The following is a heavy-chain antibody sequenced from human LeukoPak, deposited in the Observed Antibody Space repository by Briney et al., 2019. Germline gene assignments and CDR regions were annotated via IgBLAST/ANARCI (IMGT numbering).Heavy chain of an antibody. D-gene: IGHD2-21*02. Sequence: GGSLRLSCATSGFTFSSYSMNWVRQAPGKGLEWVSSISSSGSYIYYADSVKGRFTISRDDAKNSLYLQMNSLRAEDTAVYYCAREKAVVTAIDYWGQGTLVTVSS. CDR3: AREKAVVTAIDY. J-gene: IGHJ4*02. CDR2: ISSSGSYI. CDR1: GFTFSSYS. V-gene: IGHV3-21*01.